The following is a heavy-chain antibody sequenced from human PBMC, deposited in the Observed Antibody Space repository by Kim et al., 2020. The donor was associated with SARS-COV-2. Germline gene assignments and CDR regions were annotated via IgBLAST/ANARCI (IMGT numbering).Heavy chain of an antibody. V-gene: IGHV3-11*01. CDR2: ISSSGSTI. D-gene: IGHD3-10*01. J-gene: IGHJ6*02. CDR1: GFTFSDYY. CDR3: ARVSMVRGVMPYYGMDV. Sequence: GGSLRLSCAASGFTFSDYYMSWIRQAPGKGLEWVSYISSSGSTIYYADSVKGRFTISRDNSKNSLYLQMNSLRAEDTAVYYCARVSMVRGVMPYYGMDVWGQGTTVTVSS.